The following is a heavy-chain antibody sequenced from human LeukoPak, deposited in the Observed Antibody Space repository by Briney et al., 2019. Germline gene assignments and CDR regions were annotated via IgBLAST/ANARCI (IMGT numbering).Heavy chain of an antibody. D-gene: IGHD6-19*01. CDR1: GFSLSASGVG. CDR3: AHCTVAGTLGMFDY. CDR2: LYWDDDK. V-gene: IGHV2-5*02. Sequence: SGPTLVKPTQTLTLTCTFSGFSLSASGVGVGWIRQPPGKALVWLALLYWDDDKRYSPSLRSRLTITKDTSKNQVVLTMTNIDPVDTATYYCAHCTVAGTLGMFDYWGQGTLVTVSS. J-gene: IGHJ4*02.